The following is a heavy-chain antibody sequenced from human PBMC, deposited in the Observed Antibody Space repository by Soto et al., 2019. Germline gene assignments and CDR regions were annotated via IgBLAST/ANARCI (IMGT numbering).Heavy chain of an antibody. V-gene: IGHV3-74*01. D-gene: IGHD3-16*01. CDR1: GFTFSSYW. Sequence: EVQLVESGGGLVQPGGSLRLSCAASGFTFSSYWMHWVRQVPGKGLVWVSRIDEYGNTINYADSVRGRFTISRDNAKNTLYPEMNRPSAEETALFSCTSNIGGRGGYWGQGTLGTVSS. J-gene: IGHJ4*02. CDR3: TSNIGGRGGY. CDR2: IDEYGNTI.